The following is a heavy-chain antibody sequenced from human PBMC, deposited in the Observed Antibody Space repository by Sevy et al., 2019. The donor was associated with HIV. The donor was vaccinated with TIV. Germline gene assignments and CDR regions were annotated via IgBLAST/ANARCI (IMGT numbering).Heavy chain of an antibody. D-gene: IGHD3-3*01. CDR1: GFTFSSYW. J-gene: IGHJ4*02. V-gene: IGHV3-7*01. Sequence: GGSLRLSCEASGFTFSSYWMSWVRQAPGKGLEWVANIKQDGREKNYVDSVKGRFTVSRDNAKNSLYLQMNSLRAEDSAVYYCMRERFLEWFQRGSDSWGQGTLVTVSS. CDR3: MRERFLEWFQRGSDS. CDR2: IKQDGREK.